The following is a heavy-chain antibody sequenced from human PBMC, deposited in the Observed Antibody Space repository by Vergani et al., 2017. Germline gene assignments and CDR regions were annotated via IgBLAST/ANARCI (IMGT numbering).Heavy chain of an antibody. CDR1: EFTFSNYA. Sequence: EVQLLESGGGLVQPGGSLRLTCAASEFTFSNYAMNWVRQAPWKGLGWVSGISGGGVSAYYTDSVKGRFTISRDNSKNMLFLQMNNLRTEDTAIYYCAKQYFVSGNYLFDYWGQGTLVTVSS. D-gene: IGHD3-10*01. CDR2: ISGGGVSA. CDR3: AKQYFVSGNYLFDY. V-gene: IGHV3-23*01. J-gene: IGHJ4*02.